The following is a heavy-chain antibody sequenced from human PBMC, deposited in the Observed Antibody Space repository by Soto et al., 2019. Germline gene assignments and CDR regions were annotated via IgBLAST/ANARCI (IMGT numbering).Heavy chain of an antibody. CDR2: ITGSRTYI. J-gene: IGHJ4*02. CDR3: ARGGGQPVLDY. V-gene: IGHV3-21*01. Sequence: EVLLVESGGGLVKPGGSLRLSCAASGFPFTAYNMNWVRQTPGKGLEWVSSITGSRTYIYYADSVKGRFTISRDNAKKSRYRQTTSLIGDDTAIYCCARGGGQPVLDYWGVGNLVTVSS. CDR1: GFPFTAYN. D-gene: IGHD3-16*01.